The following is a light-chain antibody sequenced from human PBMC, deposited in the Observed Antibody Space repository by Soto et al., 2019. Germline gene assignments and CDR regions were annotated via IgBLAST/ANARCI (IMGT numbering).Light chain of an antibody. CDR2: DND. J-gene: IGLJ1*01. CDR3: QSYDTRLSGSV. CDR1: SSNIGAGYD. Sequence: QSVLTQPPSVSGAPGQRVTISCTGSSSNIGAGYDIHWYQQLPGTAPKLLIYDNDNRPSGVPDRFSGSKSGTPASLAIAGLQAEDEADYYCQSYDTRLSGSVFGTGTKVTVL. V-gene: IGLV1-40*01.